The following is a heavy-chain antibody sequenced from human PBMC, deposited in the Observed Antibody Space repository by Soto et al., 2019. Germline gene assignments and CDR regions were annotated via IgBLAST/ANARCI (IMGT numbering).Heavy chain of an antibody. V-gene: IGHV4-39*07. CDR3: ARVSFGYGSGSYRTKTPWFDP. CDR2: IYYSGST. CDR1: GGSISSSSYY. D-gene: IGHD3-10*01. Sequence: SETLSLTCTVSGGSISSSSYYWGWIRQPPGKGLEWIGSIYYSGSTNYNPSLKSRVTISVDTSKNQFSLKLSSVTAADTAVYYCARVSFGYGSGSYRTKTPWFDPWGQGTLVTVSS. J-gene: IGHJ5*02.